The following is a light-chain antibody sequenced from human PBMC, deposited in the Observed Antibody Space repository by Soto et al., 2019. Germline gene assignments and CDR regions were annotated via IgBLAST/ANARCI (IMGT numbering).Light chain of an antibody. CDR3: QHYNTYSPGT. Sequence: LLTQTPATLSAFAGDRVTATCRASQSVSSWVAWYQEKPGRGPKLLIYDASTWQSGVPSRSIGSGSGTEFTLTITSLQPDDFATYYCQHYNTYSPGTFGQGTKVDIK. CDR2: DAS. V-gene: IGKV1-5*01. CDR1: QSVSSW. J-gene: IGKJ1*01.